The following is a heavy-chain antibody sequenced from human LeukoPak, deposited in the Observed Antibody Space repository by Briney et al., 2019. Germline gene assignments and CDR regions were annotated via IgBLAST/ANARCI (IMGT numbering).Heavy chain of an antibody. V-gene: IGHV4-30-4*01. J-gene: IGHJ4*01. Sequence: PSETLSLTCTVSGGSISSGDYYWSWIRQPPGKGLEWIGYIYYSGSTYYNPSLESRVTISVDTSKNQFSLKLSSVTAADTAVYYCARESAKAVIPFDYWGHGTLVTVSS. CDR3: ARESAKAVIPFDY. CDR1: GGSISSGDYY. CDR2: IYYSGST. D-gene: IGHD2-2*01.